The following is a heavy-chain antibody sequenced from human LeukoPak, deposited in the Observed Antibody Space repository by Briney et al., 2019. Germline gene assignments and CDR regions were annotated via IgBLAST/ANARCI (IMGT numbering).Heavy chain of an antibody. CDR2: MNPNSGNT. CDR3: ARGNRRIAVAGTRDYYYGMDV. D-gene: IGHD6-19*01. CDR1: GYTFTSYN. J-gene: IGHJ6*02. Sequence: ASVKVSGKASGYTFTSYNINWVRQATGQGLEWMGWMNPNSGNTGYAQKFQGRVTMTRNTSISTAYMELSSLRSEDTAVYYCARGNRRIAVAGTRDYYYGMDVWGQGTTVTVSS. V-gene: IGHV1-8*01.